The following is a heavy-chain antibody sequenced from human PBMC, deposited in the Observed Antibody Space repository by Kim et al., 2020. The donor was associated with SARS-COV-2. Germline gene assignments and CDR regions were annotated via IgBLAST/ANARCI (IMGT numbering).Heavy chain of an antibody. J-gene: IGHJ6*02. Sequence: ASVKVSCKASGYTFTSYGISWVRQAPGQGLEWMGWISAYNGNTNYAQKLQGRVTMTTDTSTSTAYMELRSLRSDDTAVYYCASGSSRITMVPGGMDVWGQGTTVTVSS. D-gene: IGHD3-10*01. CDR2: ISAYNGNT. CDR3: ASGSSRITMVPGGMDV. V-gene: IGHV1-18*01. CDR1: GYTFTSYG.